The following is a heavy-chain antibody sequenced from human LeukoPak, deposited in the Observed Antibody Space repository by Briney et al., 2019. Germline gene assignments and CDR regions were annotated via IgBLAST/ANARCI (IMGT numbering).Heavy chain of an antibody. CDR2: ISSGGTYE. J-gene: IGHJ4*02. V-gene: IGHV3-30*01. CDR3: ARDSTYYYDSGSSGPHYFDN. D-gene: IGHD3-10*01. Sequence: GKSLRLSCAASGFTFSNYAMHWVRQAPGKGLEWVSLISSGGTYEYYADSVKGRFTISRDNSKNTLYLQMNSLRAEDTAVYYCARDSTYYYDSGSSGPHYFDNWGQGTLVTVSS. CDR1: GFTFSNYA.